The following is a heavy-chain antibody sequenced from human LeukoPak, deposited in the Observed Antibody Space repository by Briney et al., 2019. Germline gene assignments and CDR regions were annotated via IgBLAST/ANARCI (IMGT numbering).Heavy chain of an antibody. D-gene: IGHD6-13*01. V-gene: IGHV4-39*01. CDR3: ARQSAGYSSSWLVPEFDP. CDR2: LYYSGST. J-gene: IGHJ5*02. CDR1: GDSISSSSYY. Sequence: SETLSLTCTVAGDSISSSSYYWGWIRQPPGKGLEWIGSLYYSGSTYYNPSLKSRVTISVDTSKNEFSLKLSSVTAADTAVYYCARQSAGYSSSWLVPEFDPWGQGTLVTVSS.